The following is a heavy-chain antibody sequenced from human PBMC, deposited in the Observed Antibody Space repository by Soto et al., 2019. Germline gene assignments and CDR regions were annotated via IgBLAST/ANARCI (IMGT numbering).Heavy chain of an antibody. CDR1: GYTFTIYG. CDR2: ISPDNGNT. D-gene: IGHD5-12*01. Sequence: QVQLVQSGGEVKKPGASVKVSFKASGYTFTIYGINWVRQAPGQGLEWMEWISPDNGNTNYAQKLQGRVTMTTDTSTSTAYMELRSLRSDDTAVYYCARALGYSGYAGMDVWGQGSTVSVSS. V-gene: IGHV1-18*01. CDR3: ARALGYSGYAGMDV. J-gene: IGHJ6*02.